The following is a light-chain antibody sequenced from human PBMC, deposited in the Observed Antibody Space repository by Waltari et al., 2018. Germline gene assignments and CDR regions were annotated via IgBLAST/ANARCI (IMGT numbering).Light chain of an antibody. V-gene: IGKV3-15*01. J-gene: IGKJ1*01. CDR1: QSISSN. CDR3: HQYNYLGT. Sequence: EIVLTQSPATLSVSPGERATLSCRASQSISSNLVWYQQKPGQAPRLLIYGASTRATCIPARFSGSGSGTEFTLTISSLQSEDSAVYYCHQYNYLGTFGQGTKVEIK. CDR2: GAS.